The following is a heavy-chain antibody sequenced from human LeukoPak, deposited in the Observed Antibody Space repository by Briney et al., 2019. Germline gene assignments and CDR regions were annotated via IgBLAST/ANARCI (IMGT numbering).Heavy chain of an antibody. D-gene: IGHD3-10*01. CDR2: ISSSSSYI. V-gene: IGHV3-21*01. CDR1: GFTFSSYS. CDR3: ARGSGSYPY. J-gene: IGHJ4*02. Sequence: SGGSLRLSCAASGFTFSSYSINWVRQAPGKGLEWVSSISSSSSYIYYADSVKGRFTISRDNSKNTLYLQMNSLRAEDTAVYYCARGSGSYPYWGQGTLVTVSS.